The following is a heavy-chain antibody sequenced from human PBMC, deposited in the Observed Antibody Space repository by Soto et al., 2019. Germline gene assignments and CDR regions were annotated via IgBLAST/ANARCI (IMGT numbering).Heavy chain of an antibody. CDR3: ARVQIVVVVGGTPADY. CDR1: GYIFSTHG. CDR2: INPYNGKT. Sequence: QVQLEQSGAEVKKSGASVKVSCKASGYIFSTHGINWVRQAPGQGLEWMGWINPYNGKTNYAQKFQGRVTMTTETSRKTAYIELRSLRSDDTAVYYCARVQIVVVVGGTPADYWGQGTLVTVSS. V-gene: IGHV1-18*01. D-gene: IGHD2-15*01. J-gene: IGHJ4*02.